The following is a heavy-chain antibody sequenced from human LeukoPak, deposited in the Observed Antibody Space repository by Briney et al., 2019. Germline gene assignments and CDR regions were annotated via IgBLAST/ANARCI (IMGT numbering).Heavy chain of an antibody. V-gene: IGHV1-8*01. CDR3: SRGVRITMVRGVPFGY. CDR1: GYTFTSYD. J-gene: IGHJ4*02. CDR2: MDPNSGNT. Sequence: GASVRVSCKASGYTFTSYDINWVRQATGQGLEWMRWMDPNSGNTGYAQKFQGRVTMTRNTSISTAYMELSSLRSEDTAVYYCSRGVRITMVRGVPFGYWGQGTLVTVSS. D-gene: IGHD3-10*01.